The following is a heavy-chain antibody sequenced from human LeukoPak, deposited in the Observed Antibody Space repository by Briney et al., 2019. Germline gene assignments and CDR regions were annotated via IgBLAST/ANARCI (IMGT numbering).Heavy chain of an antibody. Sequence: PSETLSLTCAVYGGSFSGYYWSRIRQPPGKGLEWIGEINHSGSTNHNPSLKSRVTISVDTSKDQFSLKLSSVTAADTAVYYCARGRARGMATLWFDYWGQGTLVTVSS. CDR1: GGSFSGYY. CDR3: ARGRARGMATLWFDY. V-gene: IGHV4-34*01. CDR2: INHSGST. J-gene: IGHJ4*02. D-gene: IGHD5-24*01.